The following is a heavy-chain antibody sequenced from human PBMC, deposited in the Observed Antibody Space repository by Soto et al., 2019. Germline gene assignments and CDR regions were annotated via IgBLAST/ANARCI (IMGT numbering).Heavy chain of an antibody. J-gene: IGHJ6*02. Sequence: SETLSLTCPVSGGSISSYYWSWLRQHPGKGLECIGYIYYTGSTNYNPSLKGRATISVDTSKNQFSLKLSSVTAADTAVYYCARIFTAAAEDGMDVWGQGTTVTSP. D-gene: IGHD6-13*01. CDR2: IYYTGST. CDR1: GGSISSYY. CDR3: ARIFTAAAEDGMDV. V-gene: IGHV4-59*01.